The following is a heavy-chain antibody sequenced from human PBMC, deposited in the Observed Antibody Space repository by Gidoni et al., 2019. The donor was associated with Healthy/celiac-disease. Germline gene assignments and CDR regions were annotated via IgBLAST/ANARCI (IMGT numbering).Heavy chain of an antibody. CDR1: GFTFSSYA. V-gene: IGHV3-30-3*01. Sequence: QVQLVESGGGVVQPGRSLRLSCAASGFTFSSYAMHLFRQAPGKGLEWVAVISYDGSNKYYADSVKGRFTISRDNSKNTLYLQMNSLRAEDTAVYYCAREKVVVAATPGGRIYYGMDVWGQGTTVTVSS. CDR2: ISYDGSNK. J-gene: IGHJ6*02. D-gene: IGHD2-15*01. CDR3: AREKVVVAATPGGRIYYGMDV.